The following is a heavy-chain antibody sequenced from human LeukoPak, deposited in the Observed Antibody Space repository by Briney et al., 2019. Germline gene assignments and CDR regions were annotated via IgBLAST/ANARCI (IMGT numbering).Heavy chain of an antibody. V-gene: IGHV4-39*02. Sequence: SETLSLTCTVSGGSISSSSYYWGWIRQPPGKGLEWIGSIYYSGTTYYNPSLQSRVTISVDMSKNHFSLKLSSVTAADTAVYYCARVRAQYSSSWYRLVWFDPWGQGTLVTVSS. CDR2: IYYSGTT. J-gene: IGHJ5*02. CDR3: ARVRAQYSSSWYRLVWFDP. D-gene: IGHD6-13*01. CDR1: GGSISSSSYY.